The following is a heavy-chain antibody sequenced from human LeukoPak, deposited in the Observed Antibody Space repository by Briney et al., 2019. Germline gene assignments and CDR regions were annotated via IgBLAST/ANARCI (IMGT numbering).Heavy chain of an antibody. CDR1: GFVFSIYT. D-gene: IGHD5-18*01. CDR2: ISGSGNGGSI. V-gene: IGHV3-64*04. CDR3: ARSYSYNYGEVDY. Sequence: PGGSLRLSCSASGFVFSIYTMYWVRQAPGKGPEYVSTISGSGNGGSIYYADSVKGRFTISRDNSKNTLYLQMNSLRAEDTAVYYCARSYSYNYGEVDYWGQGTLVTVSS. J-gene: IGHJ4*02.